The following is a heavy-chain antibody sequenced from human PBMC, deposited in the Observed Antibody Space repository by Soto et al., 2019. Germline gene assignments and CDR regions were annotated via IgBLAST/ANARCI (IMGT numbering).Heavy chain of an antibody. D-gene: IGHD3-16*01. CDR2: ISTYNGNT. Sequence: QVQLVQSGGALKKPGASVKVSCKASGYTVTSYGITWVRQAPGQGLEYLGWISTYNGNTDFAQKVQNRVTLTTGTSTSTANMELSSLRPDDTAVYYCARATGLITPNWFDPWGQGTLVTVSS. CDR1: GYTVTSYG. CDR3: ARATGLITPNWFDP. J-gene: IGHJ5*02. V-gene: IGHV1-18*01.